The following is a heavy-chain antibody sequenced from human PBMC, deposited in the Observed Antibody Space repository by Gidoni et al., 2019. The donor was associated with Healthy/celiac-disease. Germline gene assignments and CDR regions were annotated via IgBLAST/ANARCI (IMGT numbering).Heavy chain of an antibody. D-gene: IGHD3-10*01. CDR1: GGSISSGGYY. CDR3: ARDAYGSGSYYQKYYYYGMDV. Sequence: QVQLQESGPGLVKPSQTLSLTCTVSGGSISSGGYYWCWIRQHPGTGLEWIGYIYYSGRTYYNPSLKSRVTISVDTSKNQFSLKLSSVTAADTAVYYCARDAYGSGSYYQKYYYYGMDVWGQGTTVTVSS. J-gene: IGHJ6*02. V-gene: IGHV4-31*03. CDR2: IYYSGRT.